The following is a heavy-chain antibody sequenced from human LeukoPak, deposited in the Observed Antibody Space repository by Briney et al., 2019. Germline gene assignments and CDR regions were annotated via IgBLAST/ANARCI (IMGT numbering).Heavy chain of an antibody. J-gene: IGHJ6*02. CDR3: ARHSSGWYSYYYYYGMDI. Sequence: SETLSLTCTVSGGSISSYYWSWIRQPPGKGLEWIGYIYYSGSINYNPSLKSRVTISVDTSKNQFSLKLSSVTAADTAVYYCARHSSGWYSYYYYYGMDIWGQGTTVTVSS. D-gene: IGHD6-19*01. CDR2: IYYSGSI. V-gene: IGHV4-59*08. CDR1: GGSISSYY.